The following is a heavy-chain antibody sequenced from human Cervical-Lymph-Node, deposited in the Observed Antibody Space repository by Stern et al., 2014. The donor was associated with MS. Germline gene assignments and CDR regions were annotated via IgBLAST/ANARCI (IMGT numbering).Heavy chain of an antibody. CDR2: IYPGDSDT. Sequence: EVHLVESGAEVKKPGESLKISCKGSGYSFTANWIAWVRQMPGKGLEWMGIIYPGDSDTRYSPSFQGQFTISADKSISTACLQWSSLKASDTAMYYCARDYGDYAFDYWGQGTLVTVSS. J-gene: IGHJ4*02. CDR1: GYSFTANW. D-gene: IGHD4-17*01. CDR3: ARDYGDYAFDY. V-gene: IGHV5-51*01.